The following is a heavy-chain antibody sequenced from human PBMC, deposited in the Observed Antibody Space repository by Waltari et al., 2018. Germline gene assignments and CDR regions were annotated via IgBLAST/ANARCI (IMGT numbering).Heavy chain of an antibody. D-gene: IGHD2-21*01. CDR3: ARSPDQPDSLDYYMDV. Sequence: EVQLVESGGGLVQPGGSLRLSCAASGFSFSIYAMHWVRQAPGKGLEYVSANSSNGVSTYYANSMKGRLSISRDNSKNTLYLQMGSLRAEDMAVYYCARSPDQPDSLDYYMDVWGKGTTVTVSS. CDR2: NSSNGVST. V-gene: IGHV3-64*01. CDR1: GFSFSIYA. J-gene: IGHJ6*03.